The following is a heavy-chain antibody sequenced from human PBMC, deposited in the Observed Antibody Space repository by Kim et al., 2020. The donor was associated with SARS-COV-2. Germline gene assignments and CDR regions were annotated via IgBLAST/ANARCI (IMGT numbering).Heavy chain of an antibody. CDR3: ARGEHYGSGIVDY. J-gene: IGHJ4*02. V-gene: IGHV3-48*03. D-gene: IGHD3-10*01. CDR2: ISSSGSTI. CDR1: GFTFSSYE. Sequence: GGSLRLSCAASGFTFSSYEMNWVRQAPGKGLEWVSYISSSGSTIYYADSVKGRFTISRDNAKNSLYLQMNSLRAEDTAVYYCARGEHYGSGIVDYWGQGTLVTVSS.